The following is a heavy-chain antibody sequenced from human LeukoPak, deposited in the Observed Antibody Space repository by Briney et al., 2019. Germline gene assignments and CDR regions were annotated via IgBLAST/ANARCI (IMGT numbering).Heavy chain of an antibody. CDR2: IYYSGST. Sequence: ASETLSLTCTVSGGSISSSSYYWGWIRQPPGKGLEWIGSIYYSGSTYYNPSLKSRVTISVDTSKSQLSLKLSSVTAADTAVYYCARLWSGYRPPDYWGQGTLVTVSS. J-gene: IGHJ4*02. CDR3: ARLWSGYRPPDY. CDR1: GGSISSSSYY. D-gene: IGHD3-3*01. V-gene: IGHV4-39*01.